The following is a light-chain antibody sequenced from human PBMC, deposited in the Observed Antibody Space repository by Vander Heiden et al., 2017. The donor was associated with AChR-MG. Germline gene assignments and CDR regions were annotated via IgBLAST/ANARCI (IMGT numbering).Light chain of an antibody. CDR1: SSNIGSNY. J-gene: IGLJ3*02. CDR2: RNN. V-gene: IGLV1-47*01. CDR3: AAWDDSLSSWV. Sequence: QSVLTQPPSASGTPGQRVTLSCSGSSSNIGSNYVYWYQQLPGTAPKLRIYRNNQRPSGVPDRFSGSKSGTSASLAISGLRSEDEADYYCAAWDDSLSSWVFGGGTKLTVL.